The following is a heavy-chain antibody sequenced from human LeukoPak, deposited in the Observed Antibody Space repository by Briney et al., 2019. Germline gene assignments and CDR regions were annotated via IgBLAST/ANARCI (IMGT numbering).Heavy chain of an antibody. CDR1: GGSISTYY. CDR3: AREPVTGTSNFFDS. V-gene: IGHV4-4*07. D-gene: IGHD6-19*01. J-gene: IGHJ4*02. CDR2: MYTSGNT. Sequence: PSETLPLTCTVSGGSISTYYWSWIRQPAGKGLEWIGRMYTSGNTNYNPSLKSRVTMSVDTSKKQFSLRLSSVTAADTAVYYCAREPVTGTSNFFDSRGQGTLVTVSS.